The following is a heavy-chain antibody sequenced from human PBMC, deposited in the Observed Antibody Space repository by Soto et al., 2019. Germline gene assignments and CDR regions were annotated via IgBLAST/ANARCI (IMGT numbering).Heavy chain of an antibody. V-gene: IGHV3-30*18. CDR2: ISYDGSNK. D-gene: IGHD3-9*01. CDR1: GFTFSSYG. J-gene: IGHJ4*02. CDR3: AKDRALRYFDWLLN. Sequence: GGSLRLSCAASGFTFSSYGMHWVRQAPGKGLEWVAVISYDGSNKYYADSVKGRFTISRDNSKNMLYLQMNSLRAEDTAVYYCAKDRALRYFDWLLNWGQGTLVTVSS.